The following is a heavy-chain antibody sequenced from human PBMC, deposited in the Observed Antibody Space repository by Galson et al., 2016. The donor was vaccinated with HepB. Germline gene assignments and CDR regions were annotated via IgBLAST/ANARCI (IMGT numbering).Heavy chain of an antibody. CDR1: GYTFTNYY. J-gene: IGHJ4*02. Sequence: SVKVSCKASGYTFTNYYLHWVRQAPGQGLEWMGRIKPKSGDTDYAQKFQGRVTMTWDTSISTAYMTLNRLRSDDAAVYYCATRGRTSDFDYWGQGTLVTVSS. CDR3: ATRGRTSDFDY. V-gene: IGHV1-2*06. CDR2: IKPKSGDT.